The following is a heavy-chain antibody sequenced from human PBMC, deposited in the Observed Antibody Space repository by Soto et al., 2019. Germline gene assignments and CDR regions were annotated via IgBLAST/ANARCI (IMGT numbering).Heavy chain of an antibody. CDR1: GFTFSSYG. V-gene: IGHV3-33*01. Sequence: QAQLVESGGGVVQPGRSLRLSCAASGFTFSSYGMHWVRQAPGKGLEWVAIIWYDGSNKYYADSVKGRFTISRDSSKNTLYLQMNSLRAEDTGVYCCARVGSSWSFDYWRQGTLVTVSS. J-gene: IGHJ4*02. D-gene: IGHD6-13*01. CDR3: ARVGSSWSFDY. CDR2: IWYDGSNK.